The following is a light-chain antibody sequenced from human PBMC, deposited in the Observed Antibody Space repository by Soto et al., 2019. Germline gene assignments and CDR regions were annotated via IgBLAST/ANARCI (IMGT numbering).Light chain of an antibody. CDR1: QSISSY. CDR2: AAS. CDR3: QQSYGSLTWT. V-gene: IGKV1-39*01. J-gene: IGKJ1*01. Sequence: DIQMTQSPSSLSASVGDRVTITCRASQSISSYLNWYQQKPGKAPKLLIYAASSLQSGVPSRFSGSGSGTDFILTISSLQHEDFATYYCQQSYGSLTWTFXQGTKVDIK.